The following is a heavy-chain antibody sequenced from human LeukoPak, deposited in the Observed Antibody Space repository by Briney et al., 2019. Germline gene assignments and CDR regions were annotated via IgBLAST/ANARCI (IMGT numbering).Heavy chain of an antibody. Sequence: SETLSLTCTVSGASISSYYWSWIRQPPGKGLEWIGYIYYSGSTNYNPSLKSRVTISVDTSKNQFSLKLSSVTAADTAVYYCAREGWLQSVGWFDPWGQGTLVTVSS. D-gene: IGHD5-24*01. CDR2: IYYSGST. CDR1: GASISSYY. CDR3: AREGWLQSVGWFDP. V-gene: IGHV4-59*01. J-gene: IGHJ5*02.